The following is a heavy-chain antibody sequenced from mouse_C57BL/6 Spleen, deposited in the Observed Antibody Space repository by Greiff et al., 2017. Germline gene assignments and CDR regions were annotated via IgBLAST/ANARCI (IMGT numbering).Heavy chain of an antibody. D-gene: IGHD3-3*01. CDR3: TRGTYFDY. CDR1: GFTFSNYW. J-gene: IGHJ2*01. CDR2: IRLKSDNYAT. V-gene: IGHV6-3*01. Sequence: EVQRVESGGGLVQPGGSMKLSCVASGFTFSNYWMNWVRQSPEKGLEWVAQIRLKSDNYATHYAESVKGRFTISRDDSKSSVYLQMNNLRAEDTGIYYCTRGTYFDYWGQGTTLTVSS.